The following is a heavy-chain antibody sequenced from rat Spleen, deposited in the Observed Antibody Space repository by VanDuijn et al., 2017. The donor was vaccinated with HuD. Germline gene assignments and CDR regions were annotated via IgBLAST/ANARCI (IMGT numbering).Heavy chain of an antibody. CDR3: ARQGYYDGSYYY. J-gene: IGHJ2*01. Sequence: EVKLVESGGGLVQPGRSMKLSCAVSGFAFSNYYMAWVRQAPTKGLEWVASISTGGVNTYFRDSVKGRFTISRDNAKSTLYLQMDSLRSEDTATYYCARQGYYDGSYYYWGQGVMVTVSS. CDR2: ISTGGVNT. V-gene: IGHV5-25*01. D-gene: IGHD1-12*02. CDR1: GFAFSNYY.